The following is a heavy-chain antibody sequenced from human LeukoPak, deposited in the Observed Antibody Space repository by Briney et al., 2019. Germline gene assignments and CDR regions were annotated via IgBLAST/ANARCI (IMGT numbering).Heavy chain of an antibody. Sequence: SEALSFTCTVSGGSISSYYWSWIRQPPGKGLEWIGYIYYSGSTNYNPSLKSRVTISVDTSKNQVSLKLSSVTAADTAVYYCARAVGSGVASDYWGQGTLVTVSS. V-gene: IGHV4-59*01. CDR2: IYYSGST. CDR1: GGSISSYY. D-gene: IGHD6-19*01. CDR3: ARAVGSGVASDY. J-gene: IGHJ4*02.